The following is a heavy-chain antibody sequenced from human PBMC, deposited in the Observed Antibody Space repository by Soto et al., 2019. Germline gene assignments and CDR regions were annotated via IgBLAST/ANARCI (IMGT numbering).Heavy chain of an antibody. CDR2: IYYSGST. V-gene: IGHV4-61*01. CDR3: ARDQGIAVAVFDY. J-gene: IGHJ4*02. CDR1: GGSVTSGSYY. D-gene: IGHD6-19*01. Sequence: SETLSLTCTVSGGSVTSGSYYWSWIRQPPGKGLEWIGYIYYSGSTNYNPSLKSRVTISVDTSKNQISLKLSSVTAADTAVYYCARDQGIAVAVFDYSSQGTLVTVSS.